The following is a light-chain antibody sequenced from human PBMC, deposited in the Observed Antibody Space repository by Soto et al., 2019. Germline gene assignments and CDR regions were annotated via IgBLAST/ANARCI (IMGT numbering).Light chain of an antibody. CDR3: QQYNNWPLT. Sequence: EIELTQSPVTLSVSPGERATLSCRASQSVSSDLAWFQQKPGQAPRLLIYGASTRATGIPARFSGSGSGTEFTLTISSLQSEDFAIYYCQQYNNWPLTFGGGTKVAIK. V-gene: IGKV3-15*01. CDR1: QSVSSD. J-gene: IGKJ4*01. CDR2: GAS.